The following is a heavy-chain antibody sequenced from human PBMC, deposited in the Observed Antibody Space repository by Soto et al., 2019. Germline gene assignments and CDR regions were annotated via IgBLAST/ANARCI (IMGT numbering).Heavy chain of an antibody. CDR3: ARGLRFCDDPNTCYHQFDY. D-gene: IGHD2-2*01. CDR1: GFTFHTYS. J-gene: IGHJ4*02. Sequence: QVQLVDSGGGVVRPGASLTLSCAASGFTFHTYSLHWVRQAPGKGLEWVAGISDDSSNEYFADSVRGRFTISRDNSRNTLSRHLNSLRADDTAVYYCARGLRFCDDPNTCYHQFDYWGQGTQVTVSS. V-gene: IGHV3-30*14. CDR2: ISDDSSNE.